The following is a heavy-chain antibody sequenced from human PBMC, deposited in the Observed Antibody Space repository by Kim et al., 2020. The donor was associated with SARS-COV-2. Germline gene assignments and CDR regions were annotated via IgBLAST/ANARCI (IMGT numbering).Heavy chain of an antibody. Sequence: GGSLRLSCAASGFTVSSNYMSWVRQAPGKGLEWVSVIYSGGSTYYADSVKGRFTISIDNSKNTLYLQMNSLRAEDTAVYYCARAWAGGSYGFDYWGQGTLVTVSS. J-gene: IGHJ4*02. V-gene: IGHV3-66*01. D-gene: IGHD1-26*01. CDR3: ARAWAGGSYGFDY. CDR1: GFTVSSNY. CDR2: IYSGGST.